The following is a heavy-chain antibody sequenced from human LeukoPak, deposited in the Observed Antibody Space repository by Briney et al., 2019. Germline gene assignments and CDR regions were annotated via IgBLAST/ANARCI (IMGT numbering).Heavy chain of an antibody. J-gene: IGHJ4*02. CDR1: GFTFSDYY. CDR2: ISSSSSTI. D-gene: IGHD3-3*01. V-gene: IGHV3-11*04. CDR3: ARGTTAVTIFGVVETYYFDY. Sequence: GGSLRLSCAASGFTFSDYYMSWIRQAPGKGLEWVSYISSSSSTIYYADSVKGRFTISRDNAKNSLYLQMNSLRAEDTAVYYCARGTTAVTIFGVVETYYFDYWGQGTLVTVSS.